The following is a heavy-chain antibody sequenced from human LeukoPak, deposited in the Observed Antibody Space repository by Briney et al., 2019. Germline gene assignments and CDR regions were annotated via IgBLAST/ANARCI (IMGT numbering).Heavy chain of an antibody. Sequence: PGVSLRLSCAASGLTFSGSAMHWVPQASGKGLGWVGRIRSKANSYATAYAASVKGRFTISRDDSKNTAYLQMNSLKTEDTAVYYCTRRSAVYGERDYWGQGTLVTVSS. D-gene: IGHD4-17*01. J-gene: IGHJ4*02. CDR1: GLTFSGSA. V-gene: IGHV3-73*01. CDR2: IRSKANSYAT. CDR3: TRRSAVYGERDY.